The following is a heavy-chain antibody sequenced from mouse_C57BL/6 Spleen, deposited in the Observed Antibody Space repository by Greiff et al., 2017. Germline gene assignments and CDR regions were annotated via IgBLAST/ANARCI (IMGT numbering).Heavy chain of an antibody. V-gene: IGHV5-12*01. CDR1: GFTFSDYY. CDR2: ISNGGGST. CDR3: ARHEAMDY. Sequence: EVKLVESGGGLVQPGGSLKLSCAASGFTFSDYYMYWVRQTPEKRLEWVAYISNGGGSTYYPDTVKGRITISRDNATNPLYLQMSRLKSEATAMYYCARHEAMDYWGQGTSVTVSS. J-gene: IGHJ4*01.